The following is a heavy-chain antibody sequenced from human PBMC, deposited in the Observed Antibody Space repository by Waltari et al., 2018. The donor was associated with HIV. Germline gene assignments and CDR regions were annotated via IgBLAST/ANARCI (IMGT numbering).Heavy chain of an antibody. Sequence: EVQLVESGGGLVKPGGSLSLAGAASAVSCSTDSMNWVRQAQGKGLEWVSSISTSSLYIYYADSGKGRFTISRDNAKNSLYLQMNSLRVEDTAVYFCARDPRWTGASDYWGQGTLVTVSS. CDR3: ARDPRWTGASDY. CDR1: AVSCSTDS. V-gene: IGHV3-21*01. D-gene: IGHD7-27*01. J-gene: IGHJ4*02. CDR2: ISTSSLYI.